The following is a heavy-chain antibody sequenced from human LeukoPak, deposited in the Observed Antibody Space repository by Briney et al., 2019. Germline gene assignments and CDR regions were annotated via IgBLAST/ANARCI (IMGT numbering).Heavy chain of an antibody. D-gene: IGHD3-22*01. CDR1: GHSFTSYW. J-gene: IGHJ3*02. CDR3: ARRAYYYDSSGYYDAFDI. CDR2: IYPGDSDT. V-gene: IGHV5-51*01. Sequence: GESLKISCKGSGHSFTSYWIGWVRQMPGKGLEWMGIIYPGDSDTRYSPSFQGQVTISADKSISTAYLQWSSLKASDTAMYYCARRAYYYDSSGYYDAFDIWGQGTMVTVSS.